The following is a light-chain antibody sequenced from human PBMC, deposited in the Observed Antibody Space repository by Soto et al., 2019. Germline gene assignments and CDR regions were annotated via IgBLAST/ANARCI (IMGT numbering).Light chain of an antibody. CDR2: AAS. CDR1: QSISSY. V-gene: IGKV1-39*01. J-gene: IGKJ2*01. Sequence: DIQMTQSPSSLSASVGDRVTITCRASQSISSYLNWYQQKPGKAPKLLISAASRLQSGVPSRFIGSGSGTDFTLTITSLQPEDFASYYCQQGYSTPADTFGQGTKLEIK. CDR3: QQGYSTPADT.